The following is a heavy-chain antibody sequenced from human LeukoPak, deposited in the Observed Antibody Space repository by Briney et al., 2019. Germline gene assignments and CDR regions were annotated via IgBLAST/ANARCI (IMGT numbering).Heavy chain of an antibody. V-gene: IGHV3-48*03. CDR2: ISSSGSTI. D-gene: IGHD2-8*02. CDR1: GFIFSSYE. Sequence: GGSLRLSCAASGFIFSSYEMNWVRQAPGKGLEWVSYISSSGSTIYYADSVKGRFTISRDNAENSLYLQMNSLRAEDTAVYYCARDGGTAHYNYYGMDVWGQGTTVTVSS. CDR3: ARDGGTAHYNYYGMDV. J-gene: IGHJ6*02.